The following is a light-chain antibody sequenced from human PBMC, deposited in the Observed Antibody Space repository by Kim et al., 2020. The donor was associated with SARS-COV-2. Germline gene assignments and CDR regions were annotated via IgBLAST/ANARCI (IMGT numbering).Light chain of an antibody. CDR2: GAS. Sequence: EIVMTQSPATLSVSPGERATLSCRASQSVSSNLAWYQQKPGQAPRLLIYGASTRVTGIPARFSGSGSGTEFTLTISGLQSEDFAVYYCQQYNNWPPLTFGGGTKVDIK. J-gene: IGKJ4*01. CDR3: QQYNNWPPLT. CDR1: QSVSSN. V-gene: IGKV3-15*01.